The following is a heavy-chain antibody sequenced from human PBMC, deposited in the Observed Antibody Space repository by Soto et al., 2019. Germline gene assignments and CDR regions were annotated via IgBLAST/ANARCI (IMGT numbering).Heavy chain of an antibody. J-gene: IGHJ2*01. Sequence: EVQLVESGGGLVHPGRSLRLSCAASGFTVDDYSMHWVRQTPGKGLEWVSGITWNSGKIGYAASVKGRFTISRDNAKNSLYLQINSLRPEDTALYYCAKDPWTGDWGYFELWGRGTLVTVSS. CDR1: GFTVDDYS. D-gene: IGHD7-27*01. CDR2: ITWNSGKI. V-gene: IGHV3-9*01. CDR3: AKDPWTGDWGYFEL.